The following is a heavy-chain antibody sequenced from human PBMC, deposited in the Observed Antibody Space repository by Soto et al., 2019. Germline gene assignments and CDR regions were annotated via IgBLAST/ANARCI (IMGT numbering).Heavy chain of an antibody. V-gene: IGHV3-48*01. CDR2: ISSSSSTI. CDR3: AKGDSRYDSSGYYFDY. J-gene: IGHJ4*02. Sequence: GGSLRLSCAASGFTFSSYSMNWVRQAPGKGLEWVSYISSSSSTIYYADSVKGRFTISRDNSKNTLYLQMNSLRAEDTAVYYCAKGDSRYDSSGYYFDYWGQGTLVTVSS. D-gene: IGHD3-22*01. CDR1: GFTFSSYS.